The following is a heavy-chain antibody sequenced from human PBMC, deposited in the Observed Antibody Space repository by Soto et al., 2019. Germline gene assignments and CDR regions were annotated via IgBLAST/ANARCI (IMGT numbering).Heavy chain of an antibody. V-gene: IGHV5-10-1*01. Sequence: GESLTLSCQGSGYSFTSHWITWVRQTPGKGLEWMGRIDPSDSYTNYSPSFQGRVTISADRSISTAFLQWSSLEASDTAIDYCARRLSGPKEEYNAYYFYGLDVWGQGTTVTVSS. D-gene: IGHD1-1*01. CDR3: ARRLSGPKEEYNAYYFYGLDV. CDR1: GYSFTSHW. J-gene: IGHJ6*02. CDR2: IDPSDSYT.